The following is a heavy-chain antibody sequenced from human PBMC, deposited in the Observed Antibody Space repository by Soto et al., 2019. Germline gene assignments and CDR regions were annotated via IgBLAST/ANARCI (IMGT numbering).Heavy chain of an antibody. Sequence: HPAGSLRLSCAASGFTFSSYAMHWVRQAPGKGLEWVAVISYDGSNKYYADSVKGRFTISRDNSKNTLYLQMNSLRAEDTAVYYCARDARPGYCSGGSCYLNWFDPWGQGTLVTVSS. CDR3: ARDARPGYCSGGSCYLNWFDP. CDR2: ISYDGSNK. CDR1: GFTFSSYA. J-gene: IGHJ5*02. V-gene: IGHV3-30-3*01. D-gene: IGHD2-15*01.